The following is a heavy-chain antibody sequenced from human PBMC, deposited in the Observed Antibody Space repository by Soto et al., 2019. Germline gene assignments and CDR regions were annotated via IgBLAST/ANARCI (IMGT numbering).Heavy chain of an antibody. Sequence: GGSLRLSCAASGFTFSSYAMSWVRQAPGKGLEWVSAISGSGGSTYYADSVKGRFTISRDNSKNTLYLQMNSLRAEDTAVYYRVKDLTDTAMVPTRDYWGQGTLVTVSS. V-gene: IGHV3-23*01. CDR1: GFTFSSYA. CDR3: VKDLTDTAMVPTRDY. J-gene: IGHJ4*02. D-gene: IGHD5-18*01. CDR2: ISGSGGST.